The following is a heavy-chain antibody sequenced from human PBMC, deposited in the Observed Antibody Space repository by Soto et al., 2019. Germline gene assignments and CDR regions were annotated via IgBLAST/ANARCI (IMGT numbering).Heavy chain of an antibody. D-gene: IGHD4-17*01. J-gene: IGHJ4*02. CDR1: GFTVSSNY. V-gene: IGHV3-66*01. CDR2: IYSGGST. CDR3: AREGTTVTTPYLNY. Sequence: EVQLVESGGGLVQPGGSLRLSCAASGFTVSSNYMSWVRQAPGKGLEWVAVIYSGGSTYYADSVKGRFTISRDNSKNTLYLQMNSLRAEDTAVYYCAREGTTVTTPYLNYWGQGTLVTVSS.